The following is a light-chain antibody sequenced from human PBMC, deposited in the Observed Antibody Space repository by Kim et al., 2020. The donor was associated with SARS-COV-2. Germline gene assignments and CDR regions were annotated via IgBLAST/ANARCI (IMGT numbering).Light chain of an antibody. CDR3: QRRSNWPYT. CDR1: QSVSSY. Sequence: EIVLTQSPATLSLSPGERATLSCRASQSVSSYLAWYQQKPGQAPRLLIYDASNRATGIPARFSGSGSGTDFTLTISSLEPEDFAVYYCQRRSNWPYTLGQGTKLEI. CDR2: DAS. V-gene: IGKV3-11*01. J-gene: IGKJ2*01.